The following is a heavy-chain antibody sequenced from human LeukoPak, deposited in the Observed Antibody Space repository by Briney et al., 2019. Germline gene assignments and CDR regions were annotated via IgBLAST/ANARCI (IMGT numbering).Heavy chain of an antibody. CDR3: ARDQAYKDY. J-gene: IGHJ4*02. Sequence: ASVKVSCKASGYTFTGYYLHWVRQAPGQGLEWMGWIDPNSGDPNYAQKFQGRVTMTSDTSISTAYMELSRLRPDDTAVYYCARDQAYKDYWGQGTLVTVSS. CDR2: IDPNSGDP. D-gene: IGHD1-14*01. CDR1: GYTFTGYY. V-gene: IGHV1-2*02.